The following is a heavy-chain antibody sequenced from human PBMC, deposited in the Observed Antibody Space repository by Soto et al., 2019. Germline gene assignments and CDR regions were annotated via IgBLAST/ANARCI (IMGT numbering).Heavy chain of an antibody. Sequence: QVQLQESGPGLVKPSETLSLTCTVSGGSISSYYWSWIRQPPGKGLEWIGYIYYSGSTNYNPSLXRXVXRXXDTSKNQFSLKLSSVTAADTAVYYCARRYGYAFDIWGQGTMVTVSS. D-gene: IGHD4-17*01. CDR1: GGSISSYY. CDR3: ARRYGYAFDI. CDR2: IYYSGST. V-gene: IGHV4-59*01. J-gene: IGHJ3*02.